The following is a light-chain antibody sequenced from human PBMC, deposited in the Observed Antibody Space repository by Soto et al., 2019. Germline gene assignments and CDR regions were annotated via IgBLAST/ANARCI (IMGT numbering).Light chain of an antibody. V-gene: IGKV3-20*01. Sequence: EIVLTQSPGTLSLPPGERATLSCRASQSVSSNYLAWYQQKPGQAPRLLFYGASNSATGIPDRFSGSGSGTDFTLTISRLEPEDFAVYYCQQYGSSPRTFGQGTNVEIK. CDR1: QSVSSNY. CDR2: GAS. J-gene: IGKJ1*01. CDR3: QQYGSSPRT.